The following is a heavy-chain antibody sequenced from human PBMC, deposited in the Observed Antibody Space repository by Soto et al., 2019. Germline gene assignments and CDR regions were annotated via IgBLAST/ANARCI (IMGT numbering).Heavy chain of an antibody. CDR3: AKDTRRYSSSDTFFDY. J-gene: IGHJ4*02. D-gene: IGHD6-13*01. CDR1: GFTFDDYA. Sequence: EVQLVESGGGLVQPGRSLRLSCAASGFTFDDYAMHWVRQAPGKGLEWVSGIRWNSGSIGYADSVKGRFTISRDNAKNSLYLQMNSLRAEDTALYYCAKDTRRYSSSDTFFDYWGQGTLVTVSS. CDR2: IRWNSGSI. V-gene: IGHV3-9*01.